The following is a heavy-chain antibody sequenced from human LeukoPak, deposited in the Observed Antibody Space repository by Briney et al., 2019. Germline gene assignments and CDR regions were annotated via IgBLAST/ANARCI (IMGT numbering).Heavy chain of an antibody. Sequence: GGSLRLSCAASGFTFNNYPMGWVRQAPGKGLEWVSAISGSGGSTYYADSVKGRFTISRDNSKNTLYLQMNSLRAEDTAVYYCAREWWELLLVGAETRVFDYWGQGTLVTVSS. J-gene: IGHJ4*02. CDR3: AREWWELLLVGAETRVFDY. D-gene: IGHD1-26*01. CDR2: ISGSGGST. V-gene: IGHV3-23*01. CDR1: GFTFNNYP.